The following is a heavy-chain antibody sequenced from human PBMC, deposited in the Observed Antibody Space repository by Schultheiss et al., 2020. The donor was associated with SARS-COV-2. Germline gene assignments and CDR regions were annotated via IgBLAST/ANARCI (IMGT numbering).Heavy chain of an antibody. CDR3: ARDRGLPYEIFGGFDY. J-gene: IGHJ4*02. V-gene: IGHV3-21*01. CDR2: ISSSSSYI. CDR1: GFTFSSYS. Sequence: GGSLRLSCAASGFTFSSYSMNWVRQAPGKGLEWVSSISSSSSYIYYADSVKGRFTISRDNSKNTLYLQMNSLRAEDTAVYYCARDRGLPYEIFGGFDYWGQGTLVTVSS. D-gene: IGHD3-3*01.